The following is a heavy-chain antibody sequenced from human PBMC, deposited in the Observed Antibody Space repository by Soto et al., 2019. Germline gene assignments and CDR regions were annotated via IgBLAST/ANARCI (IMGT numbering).Heavy chain of an antibody. CDR1: GGTFSSYT. D-gene: IGHD6-19*01. CDR2: IIPILGIA. CDR3: ARDIGTAVAYYYGMDV. V-gene: IGHV1-69*08. J-gene: IGHJ6*02. Sequence: QVQLVQSGAEVKKPGSSVKVSCKASGGTFSSYTISWVRQAPGQGLEWMGRIIPILGIANYAQKFQGSVTITADNSTSTAYMELSSLRSEDTAVYYCARDIGTAVAYYYGMDVWGQGTTVTVSS.